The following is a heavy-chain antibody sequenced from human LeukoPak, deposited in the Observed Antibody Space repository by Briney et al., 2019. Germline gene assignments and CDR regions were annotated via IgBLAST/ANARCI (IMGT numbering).Heavy chain of an antibody. J-gene: IGHJ4*02. CDR3: ARGFEGSPFDY. V-gene: IGHV4-39*01. Sequence: SETLSLTCTVSGGSISSSSYYWGWIRQPPGKGLEWIGSIYYIGSTCYNPSLKSRVTISVATSRNQFSLKLSSVTAADTAVYYCARGFEGSPFDYWGQGTLVTVSS. CDR2: IYYIGST. CDR1: GGSISSSSYY. D-gene: IGHD3-10*01.